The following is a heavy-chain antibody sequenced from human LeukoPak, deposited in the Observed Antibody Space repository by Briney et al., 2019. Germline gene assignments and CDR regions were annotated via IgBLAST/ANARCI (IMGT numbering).Heavy chain of an antibody. D-gene: IGHD1-14*01. J-gene: IGHJ4*02. Sequence: PGGSLRLSCAPSGFPFTSHWMSWLRQAPGRGLEWVANIKEDATETYYVDSVKGRFTISRDNAKNVLYLQMNSPGLEDTAVYYCARNHYRRFGFWGQGTVVTVSA. CDR2: IKEDATET. CDR3: ARNHYRRFGF. CDR1: GFPFTSHW. V-gene: IGHV3-7*01.